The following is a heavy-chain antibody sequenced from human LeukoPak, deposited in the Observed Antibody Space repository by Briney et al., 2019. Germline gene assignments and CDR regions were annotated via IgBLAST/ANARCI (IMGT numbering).Heavy chain of an antibody. CDR3: VTEGYCTSDNCYVH. CDR1: GYTFTSYG. V-gene: IGHV1-18*01. CDR2: ISAYNGNT. D-gene: IGHD2-8*02. J-gene: IGHJ5*02. Sequence: ASVKVSCKASGYTFTSYGISWVRQAPGQGLEWMGWISAYNGNTNYAQKLQGRVTMTTGTCTSTAYMELRSLRSDDTAVYYCVTEGYCTSDNCYVHWGQGTLVTVSS.